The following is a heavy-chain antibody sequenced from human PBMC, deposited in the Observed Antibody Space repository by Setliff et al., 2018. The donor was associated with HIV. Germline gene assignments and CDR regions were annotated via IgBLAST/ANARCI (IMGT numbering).Heavy chain of an antibody. J-gene: IGHJ5*02. D-gene: IGHD1-1*01. CDR2: LIPLFGSA. CDR1: GGSFSSYG. CDR3: GRGDSLLESIVWFDR. V-gene: IGHV1-69*13. Sequence: PSVKVSCKVSGGSFSSYGFTWVRQAPGQGLEWMGGLIPLFGSANYPQKFQGRVTMTADESTRTVYMELSRLRFEDTAMYYCGRGDSLLESIVWFDRWGQGTLVTVSS.